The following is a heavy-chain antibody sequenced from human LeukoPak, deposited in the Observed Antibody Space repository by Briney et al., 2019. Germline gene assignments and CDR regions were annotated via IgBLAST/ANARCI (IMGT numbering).Heavy chain of an antibody. CDR3: ARSPFYWFDP. D-gene: IGHD3-3*02. J-gene: IGHJ5*02. CDR1: GGSIGSHY. CDR2: IYYSGST. Sequence: PSETLSLTCTVSGGSIGSHYWSWIRQPPGKGLEWIGYIYYSGSTNYNPSLKSRVTISVDTSKNQFSLKLSSVTAADTAVYYCARSPFYWFDPWGQGTLVTVSS. V-gene: IGHV4-59*11.